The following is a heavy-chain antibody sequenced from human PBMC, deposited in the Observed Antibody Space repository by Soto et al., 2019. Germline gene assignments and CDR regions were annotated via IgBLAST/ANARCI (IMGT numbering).Heavy chain of an antibody. CDR2: INPNSGGT. CDR1: GYTFNGYY. Sequence: ASVKVSCKASGYTFNGYYMHWVRQAPGQGLEWMGWINPNSGGTNYAQKFQGWVTMTRDTSISTAYMELSRLRSDDTAVYYCARAVEYSSSSAFHYWGQGTLVTVSS. CDR3: ARAVEYSSSSAFHY. D-gene: IGHD6-6*01. J-gene: IGHJ4*02. V-gene: IGHV1-2*04.